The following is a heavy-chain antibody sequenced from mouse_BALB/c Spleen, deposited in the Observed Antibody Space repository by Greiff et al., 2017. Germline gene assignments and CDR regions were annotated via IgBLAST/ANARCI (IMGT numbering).Heavy chain of an antibody. Sequence: VKLMESGAELMKPGASVKISCKATGYTFSSYWIEWVKQRPGHGLEWIGEILPGSGSTNYNEKFKGKATFTADTSSNTAYMQLSSLTSEDSAVYYCARGSSSNAMDYWGQGTSVTVSS. D-gene: IGHD1-1*01. V-gene: IGHV1-9*01. CDR1: GYTFSSYW. CDR2: ILPGSGST. J-gene: IGHJ4*01. CDR3: ARGSSSNAMDY.